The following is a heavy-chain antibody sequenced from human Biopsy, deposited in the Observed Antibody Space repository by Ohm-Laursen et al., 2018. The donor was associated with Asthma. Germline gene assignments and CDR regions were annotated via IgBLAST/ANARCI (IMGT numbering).Heavy chain of an antibody. Sequence: SLRLSCTAPRFTYEMHWVRQAPGKGLEWVAVISYDGSSIYYADSVKSRFTISRDNSKNTLSLQMNSLTAEDTAVYYCAKEGVAGTHIEDWGQGTLVTVSS. J-gene: IGHJ4*02. CDR3: AKEGVAGTHIED. D-gene: IGHD6-19*01. V-gene: IGHV3-30*19. CDR2: ISYDGSSI. CDR1: RFTYE.